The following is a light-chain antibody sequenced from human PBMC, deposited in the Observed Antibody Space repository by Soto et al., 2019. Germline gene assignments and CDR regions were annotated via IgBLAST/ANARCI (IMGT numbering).Light chain of an antibody. J-gene: IGLJ1*01. Sequence: QSDLTQPASVSGSPGQAITISCTGTSIDVGSYNLVSWYQQHPGKAPKLMIYDVSKRPSGVPDRFSGSKSGNTASLTISGLQAEDEADYYCCSYAGSYTYVFGTG. CDR2: DVS. V-gene: IGLV2-11*01. CDR3: CSYAGSYTYV. CDR1: SIDVGSYNL.